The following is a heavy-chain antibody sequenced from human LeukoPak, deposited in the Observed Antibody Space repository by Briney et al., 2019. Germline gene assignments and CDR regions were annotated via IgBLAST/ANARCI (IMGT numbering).Heavy chain of an antibody. CDR3: AREINEYYDSSGYDDYYYYYMDV. Sequence: PGGSLRLSCPPSGFTFTSFPMGWARQAPGKGLEWLSVIYSGGSTYYADSVKGRFTISRDNSKNTLYLQMNSLRAEDTAVYYCAREINEYYDSSGYDDYYYYYMDVWGKGTTVTISS. D-gene: IGHD3-22*01. CDR2: IYSGGST. J-gene: IGHJ6*03. CDR1: GFTFTSFP. V-gene: IGHV3-53*01.